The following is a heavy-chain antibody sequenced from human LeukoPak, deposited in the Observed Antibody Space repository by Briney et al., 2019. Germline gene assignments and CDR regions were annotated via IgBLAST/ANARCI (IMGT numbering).Heavy chain of an antibody. J-gene: IGHJ4*02. V-gene: IGHV4-39*07. D-gene: IGHD4-17*01. Sequence: PSETLSLTCTVSGGSISSSSYYWGWIRQPPGKGPEWIGSIYYSGSTYYNPSLKSRVTISVDTSKNQFSLKLSSVTAADTAVYYCARQENDYDLYYFDYWGQGTLVTVSS. CDR2: IYYSGST. CDR3: ARQENDYDLYYFDY. CDR1: GGSISSSSYY.